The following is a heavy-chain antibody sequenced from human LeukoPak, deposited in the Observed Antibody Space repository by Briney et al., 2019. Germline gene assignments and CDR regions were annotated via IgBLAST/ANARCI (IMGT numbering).Heavy chain of an antibody. V-gene: IGHV1-69*13. CDR1: GGTFSSYA. Sequence: SVKVSCKASGGTFSSYAISWVRQAPGQGLEWMGGIIPIFGTANYAQKFQGRVTITADESTSTAYMELSSLRSEDTAVYYCARVPVLLWFGESLGPYYYYYMDVWGKGTTVTISS. CDR2: IIPIFGTA. CDR3: ARVPVLLWFGESLGPYYYYYMDV. D-gene: IGHD3-10*01. J-gene: IGHJ6*03.